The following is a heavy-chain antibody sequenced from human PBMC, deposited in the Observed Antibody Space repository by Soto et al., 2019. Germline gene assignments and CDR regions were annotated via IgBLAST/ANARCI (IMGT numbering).Heavy chain of an antibody. CDR2: ITSSGTHM. CDR1: GFTFSNYE. D-gene: IGHD2-21*02. J-gene: IGHJ4*02. Sequence: GGSLRLSCAASGFTFSNYEMNWVRQAPGKGLQWVAYITSSGTHMYYAGSAKGRFTISRDNAKNSLYLQMSSLRAEDTAVYYCARDGGGADIPFDYWGQGTLVTVSS. CDR3: ARDGGGADIPFDY. V-gene: IGHV3-48*03.